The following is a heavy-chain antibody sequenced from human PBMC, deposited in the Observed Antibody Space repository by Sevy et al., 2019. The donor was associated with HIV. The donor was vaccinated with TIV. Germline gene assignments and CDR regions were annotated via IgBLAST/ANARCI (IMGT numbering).Heavy chain of an antibody. D-gene: IGHD2-2*01. J-gene: IGHJ3*02. Sequence: GGSLRLSCAASTVIFSDHWMTWVRQAPGKGLEWVANINQDGSDRHYVDSVKGRLTISRNKARQSVYVQMNSLRVEDPAVYYCARVDCGSNTCQGRAPFDIWGQGTTVTVSS. CDR3: ARVDCGSNTCQGRAPFDI. CDR2: INQDGSDR. V-gene: IGHV3-7*01. CDR1: TVIFSDHW.